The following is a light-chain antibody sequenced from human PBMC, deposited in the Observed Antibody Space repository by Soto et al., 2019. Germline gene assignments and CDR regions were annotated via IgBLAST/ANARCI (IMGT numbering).Light chain of an antibody. V-gene: IGLV2-14*01. CDR2: DVT. J-gene: IGLJ1*01. CDR1: STDVGANNY. CDR3: YSYAGSSTYV. Sequence: QSALTQPASVSGSPGQSITISCTGTSTDVGANNYVSWYQQHPGRAPKVMIYDVTNRPSGVSNRFSGSKSGNTASLTISGLQAEDEADYYCYSYAGSSTYVFGTGTKVTVL.